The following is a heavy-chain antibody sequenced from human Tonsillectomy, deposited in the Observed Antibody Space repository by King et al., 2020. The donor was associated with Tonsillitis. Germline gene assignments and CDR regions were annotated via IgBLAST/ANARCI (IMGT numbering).Heavy chain of an antibody. CDR2: IFSIDEK. D-gene: IGHD3-9*01. Sequence: TLKESGPVLVKPTETLTLTCTVSGFSLSNDIMAVSWIRQPPGKALEWLAHIFSIDEKSYSTSLKSRLTIYKDTSKRQVVLRMTNMDQVDTATYYCARMNYDILTGYVGKRYYSYGIDVWGPGPTVTVSS. V-gene: IGHV2-26*01. CDR1: GFSLSNDIMA. J-gene: IGHJ6*02. CDR3: ARMNYDILTGYVGKRYYSYGIDV.